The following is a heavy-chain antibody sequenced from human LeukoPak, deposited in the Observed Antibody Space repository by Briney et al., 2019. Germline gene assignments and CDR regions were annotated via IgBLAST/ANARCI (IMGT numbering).Heavy chain of an antibody. Sequence: SETLSLTCAVSGSSINSYYWTWIRQPPGKGLEWIGYNYYTGNTNYNPSLKSRVTISVDSSKSQFSLKLNSVTAADTAVYYCASGRRYYDSSGYSPSPSDAFDIWGQGTMVTVSS. V-gene: IGHV4-59*01. CDR3: ASGRRYYDSSGYSPSPSDAFDI. D-gene: IGHD3-22*01. CDR1: GSSINSYY. CDR2: NYYTGNT. J-gene: IGHJ3*02.